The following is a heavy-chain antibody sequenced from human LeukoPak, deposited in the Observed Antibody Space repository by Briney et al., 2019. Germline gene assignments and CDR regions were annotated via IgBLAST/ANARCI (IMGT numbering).Heavy chain of an antibody. CDR2: ISGSGGST. Sequence: PGASLRLSCAASGFTFSSYAMSWVRQAPGKGLEWVSAISGSGGSTYYADSVKGQFTISRDNSKNTLYLQMNSLRAEDTAVYYCAKGVVVVPAATNPTDAFDIWGQGTMVTVSS. V-gene: IGHV3-23*01. J-gene: IGHJ3*02. D-gene: IGHD2-2*01. CDR1: GFTFSSYA. CDR3: AKGVVVVPAATNPTDAFDI.